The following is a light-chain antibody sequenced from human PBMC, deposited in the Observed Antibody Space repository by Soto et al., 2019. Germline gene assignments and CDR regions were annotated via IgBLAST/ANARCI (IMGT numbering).Light chain of an antibody. V-gene: IGKV3-11*01. CDR3: QQHINRLS. Sequence: EIVLTQSPATLSLSPGERATLSCRASQSVSNFLAWYQQKPGQAPRLLIYHASNRATGIPARFSGSGSGTDFTLTISTLATEDFAVYYCQQHINRLSFGGGTKVEIK. J-gene: IGKJ4*01. CDR1: QSVSNF. CDR2: HAS.